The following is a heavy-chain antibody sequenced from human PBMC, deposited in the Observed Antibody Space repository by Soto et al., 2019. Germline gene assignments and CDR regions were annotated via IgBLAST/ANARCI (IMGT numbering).Heavy chain of an antibody. CDR3: ATGPFRRPGHYYGMDV. CDR1: GGTFSSYA. Sequence: SVKVACKASGGTFSSYAISWVRQAPGQGLEWMGGIIPIFGTANYAQKFQGRVTITADESTSTAYMELSSLRSEDTAVYYCATGPFRRPGHYYGMDVWGQGTTVTVSS. CDR2: IIPIFGTA. J-gene: IGHJ6*02. V-gene: IGHV1-69*13.